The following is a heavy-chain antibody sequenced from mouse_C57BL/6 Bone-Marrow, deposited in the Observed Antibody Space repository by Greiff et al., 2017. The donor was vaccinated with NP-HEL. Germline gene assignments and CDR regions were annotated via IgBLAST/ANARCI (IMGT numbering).Heavy chain of an antibody. CDR3: ARIVPYAMDY. D-gene: IGHD2-12*01. J-gene: IGHJ4*01. Sequence: VQLQQSGAELVRPGTSVKVSCKASGYAFTNYLIEWVKQRPGQGLEWIGVINPGSGGTNYNEKFKGKATLTADKSSSTAYMQLSSLTSEDSAVYFCARIVPYAMDYWGQGTSFTVSS. CDR1: GYAFTNYL. V-gene: IGHV1-54*01. CDR2: INPGSGGT.